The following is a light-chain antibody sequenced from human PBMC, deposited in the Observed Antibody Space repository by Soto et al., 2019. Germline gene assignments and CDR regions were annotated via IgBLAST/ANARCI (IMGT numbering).Light chain of an antibody. Sequence: QSVLTQPPSVSGAPGQRVTISCTGSSSNIGAGYDVHWYQQLPGTAPKLLIYGNSNRPSGVPDRFSGSKSGTSASLAITGLQAEDEADYYCLSYDSSLGDLWVFGGGTKLTVL. CDR2: GNS. CDR1: SSNIGAGYD. CDR3: LSYDSSLGDLWV. J-gene: IGLJ3*02. V-gene: IGLV1-40*01.